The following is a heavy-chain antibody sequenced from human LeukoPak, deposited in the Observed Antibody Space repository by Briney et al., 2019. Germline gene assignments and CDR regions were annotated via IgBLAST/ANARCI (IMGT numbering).Heavy chain of an antibody. V-gene: IGHV1-2*06. CDR1: GYIFTDYY. CDR3: ARARYCYTTNCPLDY. CDR2: INPNSGGT. J-gene: IGHJ4*02. Sequence: ASVRVSCKASGYIFTDYYIHWVRQAPGQGHEWMGRINPNSGGTNFAQKFQARVTMTSDTSISTAYMEVSGLESDDTAVYYCARARYCYTTNCPLDYWGQGTLVTVSS. D-gene: IGHD2-2*01.